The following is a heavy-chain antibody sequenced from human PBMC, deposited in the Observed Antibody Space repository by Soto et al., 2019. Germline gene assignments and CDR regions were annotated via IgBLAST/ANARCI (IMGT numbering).Heavy chain of an antibody. CDR1: GGSISSGGYS. CDR3: ARGGYSNDY. D-gene: IGHD5-18*01. J-gene: IGHJ4*02. Sequence: LQLQESGSGLVKPSQTLSLTCAVSGGSISSGGYSWSWIRQPPGKGLEWIGYIYHSGSTYYNPSLKSRVTISVDRSKNQFSLKLSSVTAADTAVYYCARGGYSNDYWGQGTLVTVSS. V-gene: IGHV4-30-2*01. CDR2: IYHSGST.